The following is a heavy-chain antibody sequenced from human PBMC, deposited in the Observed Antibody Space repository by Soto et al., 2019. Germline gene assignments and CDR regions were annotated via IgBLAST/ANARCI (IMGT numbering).Heavy chain of an antibody. CDR2: INHSGST. CDR3: ARALKIFGSVDY. CDR1: GGSFSGYY. J-gene: IGHJ4*02. D-gene: IGHD3-3*01. V-gene: IGHV4-34*01. Sequence: SETLSLTCAVYGGSFSGYYWGWIRQPPGKGLEWIGEINHSGSTNYNPSLKSRVTISVDTSKNQFSLKLSSVTAADTAVYYCARALKIFGSVDYWGQGTLVTVSS.